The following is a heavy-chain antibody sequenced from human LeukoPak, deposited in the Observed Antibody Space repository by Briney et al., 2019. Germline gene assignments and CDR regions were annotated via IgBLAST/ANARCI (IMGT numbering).Heavy chain of an antibody. J-gene: IGHJ5*02. D-gene: IGHD3-3*01. CDR2: ISSSSSYI. Sequence: GGSLRLSCAASGFTFSSYSMNWVRQAPGKGLEWVSSISSSSSYIYYADSVKGRFTIPRDNAKNSLYLQMNSLRAEDTAVYYCARGDFWKFDPWGQGTLVTVSS. V-gene: IGHV3-21*01. CDR1: GFTFSSYS. CDR3: ARGDFWKFDP.